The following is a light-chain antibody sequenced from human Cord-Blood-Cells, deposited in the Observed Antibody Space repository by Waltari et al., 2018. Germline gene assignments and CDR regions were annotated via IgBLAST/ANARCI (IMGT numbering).Light chain of an antibody. Sequence: DIQMTQSTSPLSASVGARVTITCRASQSTSRYLNWYQQKPGKAPKLLIYAASSLQSGVPSRFSGSGSGTDFTLTISSLQPEDFATYYCQQSYSTPITFGQGTRLEIK. CDR2: AAS. J-gene: IGKJ5*01. V-gene: IGKV1-39*01. CDR3: QQSYSTPIT. CDR1: QSTSRY.